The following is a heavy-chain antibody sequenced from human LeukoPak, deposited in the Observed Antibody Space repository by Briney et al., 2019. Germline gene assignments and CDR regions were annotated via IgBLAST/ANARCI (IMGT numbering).Heavy chain of an antibody. CDR3: AKDARWLAPGIFDI. V-gene: IGHV3-23*01. Sequence: GGSLRLSCAASGFTFSTYAMTWVRQAPGKGLNWVSGISGNGDSTFYADSVKGRFTISRDNSKKTLYLQMNSLRADDTAVYYCAKDARWLAPGIFDIWGQGTMVTVS. CDR1: GFTFSTYA. J-gene: IGHJ3*02. D-gene: IGHD6-19*01. CDR2: ISGNGDST.